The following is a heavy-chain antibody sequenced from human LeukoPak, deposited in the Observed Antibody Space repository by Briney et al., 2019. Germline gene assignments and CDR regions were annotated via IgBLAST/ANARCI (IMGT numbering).Heavy chain of an antibody. D-gene: IGHD3-22*01. V-gene: IGHV3-23*01. CDR3: AKTEVPDYYDSSGYSD. CDR1: GFTFSSYA. CDR2: ISGSGGST. Sequence: YPGESLRLSCAASGFTFSSYAMSWVRQAPGKGLEWVSAISGSGGSTYYADSVKGRFTISRDNSKNTLYLQMNSLRAEDTAVYYCAKTEVPDYYDSSGYSDWGQGTLVTVSS. J-gene: IGHJ4*02.